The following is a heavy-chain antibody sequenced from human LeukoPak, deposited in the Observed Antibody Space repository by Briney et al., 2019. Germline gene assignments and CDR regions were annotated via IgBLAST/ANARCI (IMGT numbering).Heavy chain of an antibody. J-gene: IGHJ5*02. CDR2: IYYSGST. CDR3: ARHGGQYQLLLVPNNWFDP. CDR1: GGSISSSSYY. V-gene: IGHV4-39*07. Sequence: SETLSLTCTVSGGSISSSSYYWGWIRQPPGKGLEWIGSIYYSGSTYYNPSLKSRVTISADTSKNQFSLKLSSVTAADTAVYYCARHGGQYQLLLVPNNWFDPWGQGTLVTVSS. D-gene: IGHD2-2*01.